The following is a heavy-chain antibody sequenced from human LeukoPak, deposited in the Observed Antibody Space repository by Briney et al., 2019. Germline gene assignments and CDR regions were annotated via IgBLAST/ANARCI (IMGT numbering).Heavy chain of an antibody. D-gene: IGHD6-6*01. CDR3: ARGGVPSSSSNYFDY. CDR1: GGSISSYY. Sequence: KTSETLSLTCTVSGGSISSYYWSWIRQPPGKGLEWIGYIDYSGSTIHNPSLKSRVTISVNTSKNQFSLQLTSVTAADTAVYYCARGGVPSSSSNYFDYWGQGTLVTVSS. J-gene: IGHJ4*02. CDR2: IDYSGST. V-gene: IGHV4-59*01.